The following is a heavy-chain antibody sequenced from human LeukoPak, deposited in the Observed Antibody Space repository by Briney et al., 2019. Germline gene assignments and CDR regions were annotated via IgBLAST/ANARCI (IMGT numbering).Heavy chain of an antibody. D-gene: IGHD1-26*01. CDR2: IYSGGSA. V-gene: IGHV3-53*04. CDR1: GFSVSSYY. J-gene: IGHJ4*02. Sequence: GGSLRLSCAASGFSVSSYYMNWVRQAPGKGLEWVSVIYSGGSAYYADSVKGRFTISRHNLKNMLYLEMNSLRAEGTAVYYCARQYSGSYIDYWGQGTLVTVSS. CDR3: ARQYSGSYIDY.